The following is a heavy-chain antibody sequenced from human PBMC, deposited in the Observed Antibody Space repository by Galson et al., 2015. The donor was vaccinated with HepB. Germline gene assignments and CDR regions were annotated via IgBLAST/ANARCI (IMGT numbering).Heavy chain of an antibody. CDR3: ARGRYGSGSDYMTETDY. CDR1: GLSFSRNS. J-gene: IGHJ4*02. Sequence: SLRLPCAASGLSFSRNSMNWGRQAPGKGLEWVSSISSRSSYIYYADSVKGRFNISRDNAKTSLYLQMNSLRAEDTAVYYCARGRYGSGSDYMTETDYWGQGTLVTVSS. CDR2: ISSRSSYI. V-gene: IGHV3-21*01. D-gene: IGHD3-10*01.